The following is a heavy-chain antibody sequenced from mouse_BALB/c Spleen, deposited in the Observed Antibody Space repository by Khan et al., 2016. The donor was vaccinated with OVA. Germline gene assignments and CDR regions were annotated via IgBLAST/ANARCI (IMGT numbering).Heavy chain of an antibody. D-gene: IGHD1-1*01. V-gene: IGHV3-1*02. CDR1: GSSITSAYS. J-gene: IGHJ2*01. CDR3: ARFDGSRAFDC. CDR2: IHSSGVT. Sequence: EVQLQESGPDLVKPSQSLSLTCTVTGSSITSAYSWHWVRQFPGNKLEWMGYIHSSGVTNYHPSLKSRVSISRDTSKNQFFLQLNSVTTEDTATYYCARFDGSRAFDCWGQGSTLTVSA.